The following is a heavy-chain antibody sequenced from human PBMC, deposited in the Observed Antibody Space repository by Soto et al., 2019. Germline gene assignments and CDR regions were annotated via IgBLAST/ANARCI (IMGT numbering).Heavy chain of an antibody. CDR3: ARSYYYGSGSYSLPPNWFDP. Sequence: SETLSLTCTVSGGSISSYYWSWIRQPPGKGLEWIGYIYYSGSTNYNPSLKSRVTISVDTSKNQFSLKLSSVTAADTAVYYCARSYYYGSGSYSLPPNWFDPWGQGTLVTVSS. V-gene: IGHV4-59*01. CDR1: GGSISSYY. J-gene: IGHJ5*02. CDR2: IYYSGST. D-gene: IGHD3-10*01.